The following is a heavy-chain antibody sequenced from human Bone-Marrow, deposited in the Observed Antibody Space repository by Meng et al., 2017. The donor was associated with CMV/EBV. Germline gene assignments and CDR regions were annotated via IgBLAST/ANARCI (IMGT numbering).Heavy chain of an antibody. J-gene: IGHJ6*02. CDR2: IGTAGDT. CDR1: GYTFTGYY. D-gene: IGHD3-3*01. Sequence: SCKASGYTFTGYYMHWVRQATGKGLEWVSAIGTAGDTYYPGPVKGRFTISRENAKNSLYLQMNSLKTEDTAVYYCTRVAARVDPYYYAMDVWGQGTTVTVSS. V-gene: IGHV3-13*01. CDR3: TRVAARVDPYYYAMDV.